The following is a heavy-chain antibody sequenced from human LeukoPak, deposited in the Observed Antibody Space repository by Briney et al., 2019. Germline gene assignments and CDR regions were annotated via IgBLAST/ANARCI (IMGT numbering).Heavy chain of an antibody. J-gene: IGHJ6*02. V-gene: IGHV1-24*01. Sequence: ASVKVSCKVSGYTLTELSMHWVRQAPGKGLEWMGGFDPEDGETIYAQKFQGRVTMTEDTSTDTAYMELSSLRSEDTAVYYCATVGYCSGGSYYGMDVWGQGTTVTVSS. D-gene: IGHD2-15*01. CDR1: GYTLTELS. CDR3: ATVGYCSGGSYYGMDV. CDR2: FDPEDGET.